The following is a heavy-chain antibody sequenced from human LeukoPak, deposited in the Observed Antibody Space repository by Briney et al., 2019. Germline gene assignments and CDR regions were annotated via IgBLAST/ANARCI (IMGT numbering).Heavy chain of an antibody. Sequence: PGRSLRLSCAASGFTFSSYGMHWVRQAPGKGLEWVAVIWYDGSNKYYADSVKGRFTISRDNSKNTLYLQMNSLRAEDTAVYYCARDLDSSGSFDYWGQGTLVTVSS. CDR3: ARDLDSSGSFDY. CDR2: IWYDGSNK. J-gene: IGHJ4*02. CDR1: GFTFSSYG. V-gene: IGHV3-33*01. D-gene: IGHD6-19*01.